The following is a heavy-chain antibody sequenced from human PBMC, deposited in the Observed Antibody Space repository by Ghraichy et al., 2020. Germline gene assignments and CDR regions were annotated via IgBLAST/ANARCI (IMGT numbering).Heavy chain of an antibody. CDR1: GVSVTSYF. D-gene: IGHD6-19*01. CDR2: VYHGGNT. J-gene: IGHJ4*02. V-gene: IGHV4-59*08. CDR3: ARHGEEWLQLGYFDL. Sequence: SETLSLTCSVSGVSVTSYFWSWIRQSPGKGLEWIGYVYHGGNTNYNPSLKSRVSISVDSSMNQLSLKLRSVTAADTAKYYCARHGEEWLQLGYFDLWGQGTLVPVSS.